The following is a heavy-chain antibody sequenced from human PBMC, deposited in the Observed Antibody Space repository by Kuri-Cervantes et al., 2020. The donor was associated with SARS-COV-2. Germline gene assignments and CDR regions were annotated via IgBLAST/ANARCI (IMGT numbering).Heavy chain of an antibody. J-gene: IGHJ4*02. CDR3: AKSEGTPGLKY. CDR2: ISGSGDSV. D-gene: IGHD1-1*01. CDR1: GFTFSSYA. Sequence: GGSLRLSCVTSGFTFSSYAMTWVRQAPGKGLEWVSAISGSGDSVYFADSVKGRLTISRDNSKNTVFLQMDSLGAADTAVYYCAKSEGTPGLKYWGQGTLVTVSS. V-gene: IGHV3-23*01.